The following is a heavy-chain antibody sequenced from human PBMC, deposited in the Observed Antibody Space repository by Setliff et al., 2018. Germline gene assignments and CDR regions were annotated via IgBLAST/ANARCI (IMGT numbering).Heavy chain of an antibody. CDR1: GFVFGTYG. V-gene: IGHV3-21*06. D-gene: IGHD3-3*01. CDR2: ISPTSGYI. J-gene: IGHJ5*02. Sequence: GESLKISCAASGFVFGTYGMHWVRQAPGKGLDWVSSISPTSGYIFYADSVRGRFTVSRDNAKSSLYLQMNSLSAEDTAVYYCATDVFDFRTGQGGPWGQGTRVTVSS. CDR3: ATDVFDFRTGQGGP.